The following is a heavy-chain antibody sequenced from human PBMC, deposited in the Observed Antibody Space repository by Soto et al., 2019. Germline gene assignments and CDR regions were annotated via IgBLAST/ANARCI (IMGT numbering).Heavy chain of an antibody. CDR2: IYHSGST. J-gene: IGHJ4*02. CDR3: ARHAMLYYYDSSGYPDY. Sequence: QLQLQESGPGLVKPSETLSLTCTVSGGSIRSSNYYWGWIRQPPGKGLEWIGSIYHSGSTHHNPSLKSRVTLPVDTSKNQFSLKVNSVTAADTAVYYCARHAMLYYYDSSGYPDYWGQGTLVTVSS. D-gene: IGHD3-22*01. CDR1: GGSIRSSNYY. V-gene: IGHV4-39*01.